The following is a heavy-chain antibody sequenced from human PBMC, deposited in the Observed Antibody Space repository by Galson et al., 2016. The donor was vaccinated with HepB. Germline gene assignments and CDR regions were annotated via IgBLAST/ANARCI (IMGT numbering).Heavy chain of an antibody. Sequence: TLSLTCTVSGVSISTGGYYWSWIRQASGKGLEWLENIYYNGRTYYNPSLKSRLVISVDTYENHFSLNLNSVTAADTAVYYCARESDLGIAVRAFAYWGQGTLVKVSP. D-gene: IGHD6-19*01. CDR1: GVSISTGGYY. CDR2: IYYNGRT. J-gene: IGHJ4*02. CDR3: ARESDLGIAVRAFAY. V-gene: IGHV4-31*03.